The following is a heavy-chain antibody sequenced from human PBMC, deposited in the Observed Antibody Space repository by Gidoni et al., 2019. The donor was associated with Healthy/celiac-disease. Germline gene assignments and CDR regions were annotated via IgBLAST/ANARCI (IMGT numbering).Heavy chain of an antibody. Sequence: GMHWVRQAPGKGLEWVAVIWYDGSNKYYADSVKGRFTISRDNSKNTLYLQMNSLRAEDTAVYYCARVAAAGTGFHYYYGMDVWGQGNTVTVSS. D-gene: IGHD6-13*01. CDR2: IWYDGSNK. CDR1: G. J-gene: IGHJ6*02. V-gene: IGHV3-33*01. CDR3: ARVAAAGTGFHYYYGMDV.